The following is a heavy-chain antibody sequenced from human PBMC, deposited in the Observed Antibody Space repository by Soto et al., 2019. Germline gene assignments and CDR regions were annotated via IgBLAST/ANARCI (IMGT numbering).Heavy chain of an antibody. Sequence: ASVKVSCKASGYTFTGHYIHWVRQAPEQGPEWMGEIGPESGATRYAQKFQGRVTMTRDMSITTVYMELNNLSPDDTAVYYCGRGRSGQIVVFYWGQGTPVTVSS. V-gene: IGHV1-2*02. D-gene: IGHD1-26*01. CDR1: GYTFTGHY. CDR3: GRGRSGQIVVFY. J-gene: IGHJ4*02. CDR2: IGPESGAT.